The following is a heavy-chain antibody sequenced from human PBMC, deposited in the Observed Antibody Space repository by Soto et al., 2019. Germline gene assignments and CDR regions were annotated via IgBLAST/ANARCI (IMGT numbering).Heavy chain of an antibody. Sequence: ASVKVSCKASGYTFTGHYIHWVRQAPEQGPEWMGEIGPESGATRYAQKFQGRVTMTRDMSITTVYMELNNLSPDDTAVYYCGRGRSGQIVVFYWGQGTPVTVSS. V-gene: IGHV1-2*02. D-gene: IGHD1-26*01. CDR1: GYTFTGHY. CDR3: GRGRSGQIVVFY. J-gene: IGHJ4*02. CDR2: IGPESGAT.